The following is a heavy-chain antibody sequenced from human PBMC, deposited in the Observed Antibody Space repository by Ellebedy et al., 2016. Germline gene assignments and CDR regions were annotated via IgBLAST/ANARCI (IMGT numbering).Heavy chain of an antibody. J-gene: IGHJ6*02. D-gene: IGHD3-16*01. CDR1: GFLFSRYG. V-gene: IGHV3-30*03. CDR2: VLDDGIDK. Sequence: GESLKISCAASGFLFSRYGIHWVRQAPGKGLEWVAAVLDDGIDKNYRDSVKGRFTISRDNSKNRVYLQMNSLKVEDTAVYFCARVRSSGFYSNYDMDVWGQGTTVTVSS. CDR3: ARVRSSGFYSNYDMDV.